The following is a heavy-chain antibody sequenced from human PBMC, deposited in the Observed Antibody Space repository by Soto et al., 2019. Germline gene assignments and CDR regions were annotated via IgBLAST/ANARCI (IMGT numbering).Heavy chain of an antibody. V-gene: IGHV3-30*18. CDR2: ISYAGSNK. CDR3: AKCLRRSGGSTSCYHRHNQKDYYYLGIDF. Sequence: GRSLRLSCAASGFTFSSYGMHWVRQAPGKGLEWVAVISYAGSNKYYADSVKGRFTISRDNSKNTLYLQMNSLRAEDTAGYYCAKCLRRSGGSTSCYHRHNQKDYYYLGIDFWGRGTTVTVSS. J-gene: IGHJ6*02. D-gene: IGHD2-2*01. CDR1: GFTFSSYG.